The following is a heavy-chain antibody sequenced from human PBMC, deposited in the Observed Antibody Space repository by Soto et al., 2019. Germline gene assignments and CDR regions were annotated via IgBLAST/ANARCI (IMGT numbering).Heavy chain of an antibody. CDR3: AXXXXXXXXXXXXXWFXP. Sequence: QVQLVQSGGEVKKPGASVKVSCKXSGYXFTNYGISWVRQAPGQGLEWMGWINVYNGNTKYAQKVQGRVTMTTDTSTSTAYMELRSLRSDDTAVYXXAXXXXXXXXXXXXXWFXPWGQGTLVTVSS. CDR2: INVYNGNT. J-gene: IGHJ5*02. V-gene: IGHV1-18*01. CDR1: GYXFTNYG.